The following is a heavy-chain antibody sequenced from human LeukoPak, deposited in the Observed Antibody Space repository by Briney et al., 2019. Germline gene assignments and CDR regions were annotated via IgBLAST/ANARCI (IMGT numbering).Heavy chain of an antibody. CDR2: IASDGSST. CDR3: ARGRPHGNDY. J-gene: IGHJ4*02. CDR1: GFIVSSNF. D-gene: IGHD4-23*01. Sequence: PGGSLRLSCAASGFIVSSNFMNWVRQAPGKGLEWVSRIASDGSSTTYADSVKGRFSISRDNAKNTLYLQMNSLRVEDTAVYYCARGRPHGNDYWGQGTLVIVSS. V-gene: IGHV3-74*01.